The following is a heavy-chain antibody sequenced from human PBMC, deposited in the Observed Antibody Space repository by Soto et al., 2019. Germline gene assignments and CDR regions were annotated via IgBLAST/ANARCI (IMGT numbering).Heavy chain of an antibody. CDR1: GSTFSSYT. J-gene: IGHJ6*02. CDR2: IIPVLGVT. CDR3: ARRRYCGVDCYNKFSYGMDV. V-gene: IGHV1-69*02. D-gene: IGHD2-21*02. Sequence: QVQLVQSGAEVRKPGSSVEVSCMASGSTFSSYTVNWVRQAPGQGLEWIGRIIPVLGVTHYARRFQGRVTITADRSRKTAYMGLTSRTPEDTAVYYCARRRYCGVDCYNKFSYGMDVWGQGTTVTVSS.